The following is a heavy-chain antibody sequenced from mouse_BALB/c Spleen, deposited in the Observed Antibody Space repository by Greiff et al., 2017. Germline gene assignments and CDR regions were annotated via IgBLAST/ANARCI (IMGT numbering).Heavy chain of an antibody. CDR2: ISSGSSTI. CDR3: ARSGNYEGNAMDY. Sequence: EVQGVESGGGLVQPGGSRKLSCAASGFTFSSFGMHWVRQAPEKGLEWVAYISSGSSTIYYADTVKGRFTISRNNPKNTLFLQMTSLRSEDTAMYYCARSGNYEGNAMDYWGQGTSVTDTS. V-gene: IGHV5-17*02. J-gene: IGHJ4*01. CDR1: GFTFSSFG. D-gene: IGHD2-1*01.